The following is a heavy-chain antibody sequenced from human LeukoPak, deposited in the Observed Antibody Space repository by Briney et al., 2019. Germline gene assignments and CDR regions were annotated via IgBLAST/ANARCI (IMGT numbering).Heavy chain of an antibody. D-gene: IGHD2-2*01. J-gene: IGHJ6*02. CDR2: IYYSGST. V-gene: IGHV4-59*01. CDR3: ARENDVTGNALDV. CDR1: GVFISSYY. Sequence: SETLSLTCTVSGVFISSYYWSWIRQPPGKGLEWIGYIYYSGSTNYNPSLKSRVTISVDTSKNQFSLKLSSVTAADTAVYYCARENDVTGNALDVWGQGTTVTVSS.